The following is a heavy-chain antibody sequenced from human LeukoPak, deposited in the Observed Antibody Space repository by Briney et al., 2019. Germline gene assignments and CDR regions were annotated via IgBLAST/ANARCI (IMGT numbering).Heavy chain of an antibody. J-gene: IGHJ4*02. CDR3: ARRRLRDYFDY. CDR1: GFTFSSDW. D-gene: IGHD3-16*01. Sequence: PGGSLRLSCATSGFTFSSDWMNWVRQAPGKGLEWIGEINHSGSTNYNPSLKSRVTISVDTSKNQFSLKLSSVTAADTAVYYCARRRLRDYFDYWGQGTLVTVSS. V-gene: IGHV4-34*01. CDR2: INHSGST.